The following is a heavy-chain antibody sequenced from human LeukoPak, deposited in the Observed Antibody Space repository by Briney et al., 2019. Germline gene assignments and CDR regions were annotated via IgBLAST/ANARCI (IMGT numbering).Heavy chain of an antibody. J-gene: IGHJ5*02. D-gene: IGHD3-22*01. V-gene: IGHV3-48*01. CDR1: GFTFSSYS. Sequence: PGGSLRLSCAASGFTFSSYSMNWVRQAPGKGLEWVSYISSSSSTIYYADSVKGRFTISRDNAKNSLYLQMNSLRAEDTAVYYCAREYYYDSSGPPSQHWFDPWGQGTLVTVSS. CDR2: ISSSSSTI. CDR3: AREYYYDSSGPPSQHWFDP.